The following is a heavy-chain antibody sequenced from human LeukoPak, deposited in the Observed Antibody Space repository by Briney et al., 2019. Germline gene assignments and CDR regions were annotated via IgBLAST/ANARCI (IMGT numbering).Heavy chain of an antibody. D-gene: IGHD6-13*01. CDR2: IYTGRST. J-gene: IGHJ4*02. V-gene: IGHV3-66*01. Sequence: GGSLRLSCAASGFTVSSNYMSWVRQAPGKGLEWVSVIYTGRSTNYADSVKGRFTISRDDSRNTLYLQINSLRAEDTAVYYCATGHSGSWYADYWGQGTLVTVSS. CDR3: ATGHSGSWYADY. CDR1: GFTVSSNY.